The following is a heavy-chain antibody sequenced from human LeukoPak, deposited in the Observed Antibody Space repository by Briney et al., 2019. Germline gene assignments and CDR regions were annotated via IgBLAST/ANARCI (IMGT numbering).Heavy chain of an antibody. V-gene: IGHV1-69*13. D-gene: IGHD1-26*01. CDR3: ARGNGTYTPSDH. J-gene: IGHJ4*02. CDR2: ITPLVSTT. CDR1: GGISHPYA. Sequence: SVKVSCKASGGISHPYAIAWLRQAPGQGLEWMGGITPLVSTTVYARQLQGRVTFTADEATRTVYMELRSLSSDDTAIYYCARGNGTYTPSDHWGQGTLVTVSS.